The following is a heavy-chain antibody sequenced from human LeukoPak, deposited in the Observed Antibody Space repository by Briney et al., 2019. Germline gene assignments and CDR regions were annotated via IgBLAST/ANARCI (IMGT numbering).Heavy chain of an antibody. CDR2: IYSGGST. J-gene: IGHJ4*02. V-gene: IGHV3-53*01. CDR1: GFTVSSNY. CDR3: ARGTYSSGWSTFDY. Sequence: GGSLRLSCAASGFTVSSNYMSWVRQAPGKGLEWVSVIYSGGSTYYADSVKGRFTISRDNSKNTLYLQMNSLRAEDTAVYYCARGTYSSGWSTFDYWGQGTLVTVSS. D-gene: IGHD6-19*01.